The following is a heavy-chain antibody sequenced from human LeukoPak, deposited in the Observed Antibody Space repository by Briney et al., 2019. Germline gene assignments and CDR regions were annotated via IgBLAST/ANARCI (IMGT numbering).Heavy chain of an antibody. D-gene: IGHD4-23*01. CDR3: AKDRYGGKGLDY. J-gene: IGHJ4*02. V-gene: IGHV3-9*01. CDR1: GFTLSSYA. Sequence: PGGSLRLSCTASGFTLSSYAMSWVRQAPGKGLEWVSGISWNSGSIGYADSVKGRFTISRDNAKNSLYLQMNSLRAEDTALYYCAKDRYGGKGLDYWGQGTLVTVSS. CDR2: ISWNSGSI.